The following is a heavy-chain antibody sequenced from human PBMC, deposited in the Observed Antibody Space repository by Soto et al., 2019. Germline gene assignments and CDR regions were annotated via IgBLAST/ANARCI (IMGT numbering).Heavy chain of an antibody. J-gene: IGHJ5*02. CDR1: GGTFSSYA. Sequence: SVKVSCKASGGTFSSYAISWVRQAPGQGLEWMGGIIPIFGTANYAQKFQGRVTITADESTSTAYMELSSLRSEDTAVYYCASAFPRMGNWFDPWGQGTMVIVSS. V-gene: IGHV1-69*13. CDR3: ASAFPRMGNWFDP. CDR2: IIPIFGTA.